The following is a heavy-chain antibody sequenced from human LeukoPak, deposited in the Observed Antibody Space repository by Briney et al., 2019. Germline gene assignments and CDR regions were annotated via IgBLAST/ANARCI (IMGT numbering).Heavy chain of an antibody. V-gene: IGHV3-48*04. CDR2: ISSSGDST. Sequence: GGSLRLSCAASGFTFSSSSMNWVRQAPGKGLEWVSHISSSGDSTYYADSVKGRFTISRDNAKNSLYLQMNSLRAEDTAVYYCARGTTVPNWFDPWGQGTLVTVSS. J-gene: IGHJ5*02. D-gene: IGHD4-11*01. CDR1: GFTFSSSS. CDR3: ARGTTVPNWFDP.